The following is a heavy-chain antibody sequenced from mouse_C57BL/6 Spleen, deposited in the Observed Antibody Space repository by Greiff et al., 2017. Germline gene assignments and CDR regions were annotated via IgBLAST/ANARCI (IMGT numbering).Heavy chain of an antibody. J-gene: IGHJ2*01. D-gene: IGHD1-1*01. Sequence: EVKLVESGGDLVKPGGSLKLSCAASGFTFSSSGMSWVRQTPDKRLEWVATISSGGSYTYYPDSVKGRITISRDNAKNTLYREKSSLKSEDTAMYYWARTWLYYYGSSEYYCDYWGQGTTLTVSS. V-gene: IGHV5-6*01. CDR1: GFTFSSSG. CDR3: ARTWLYYYGSSEYYCDY. CDR2: ISSGGSYT.